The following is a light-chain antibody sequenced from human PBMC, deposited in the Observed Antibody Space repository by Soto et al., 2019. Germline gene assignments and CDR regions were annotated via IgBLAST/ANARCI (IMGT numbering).Light chain of an antibody. CDR1: QSVTRY. CDR3: QQYNNSSQT. V-gene: IGKV1-5*01. CDR2: DAS. Sequence: DIRMTQSPSTLSASLGDTVTITCRASQSVTRYLAWYQQKPGKAPKVLIYDASSLESGVPSRFSGSGSGTEFTLTISSLQPDDFATYYCQQYNNSSQTFGQGTKVDI. J-gene: IGKJ1*01.